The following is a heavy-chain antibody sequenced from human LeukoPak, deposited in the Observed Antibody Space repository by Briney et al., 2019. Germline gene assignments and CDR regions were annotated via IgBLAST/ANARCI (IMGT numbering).Heavy chain of an antibody. CDR2: ISYDGSNK. D-gene: IGHD3-16*01. CDR3: AKEAEGELYWGGYFEY. Sequence: GGSLRLSCAASGFTFSSNAMHWVRQAPGKGLEWVAVISYDGSNKYYADSVKGRFTLSRDNSKNTLYLQINILRAEDSAVYYCAKEAEGELYWGGYFEYWGQGTLVTVSS. CDR1: GFTFSSNA. V-gene: IGHV3-30-3*01. J-gene: IGHJ4*02.